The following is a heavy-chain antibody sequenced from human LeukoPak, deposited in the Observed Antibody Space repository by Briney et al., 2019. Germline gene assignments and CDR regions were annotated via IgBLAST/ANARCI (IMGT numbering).Heavy chain of an antibody. D-gene: IGHD2-2*01. CDR1: GYTFTGYY. J-gene: IGHJ5*02. CDR2: INPNSGGT. Sequence: GASVKVSCKASGYTFTGYYIHWVRQAPGQGLEWMGWINPNSGGTNYAQKFQDRVTMTRDTSISTAYMELSRLRSDDTAVYYCARDEGIVVVPDHRRFDPWGQGTLVTVSS. V-gene: IGHV1-2*02. CDR3: ARDEGIVVVPDHRRFDP.